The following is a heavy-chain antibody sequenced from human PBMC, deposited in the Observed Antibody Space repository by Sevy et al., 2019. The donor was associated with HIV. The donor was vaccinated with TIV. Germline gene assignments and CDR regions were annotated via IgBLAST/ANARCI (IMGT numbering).Heavy chain of an antibody. CDR2: IYPDDSDA. CDR3: ARYLRGGGFNDAFDI. CDR1: EYSFTAHW. V-gene: IGHV5-51*01. J-gene: IGHJ3*02. D-gene: IGHD2-15*01. Sequence: GESLKISCKGSEYSFTAHWIGWVRQMPGKGLEWMGIIYPDDSDARYSPSFQGQVTISADKSIDTAYLQWSSLKASDTAMYYCARYLRGGGFNDAFDIWGQWTMVTVSS.